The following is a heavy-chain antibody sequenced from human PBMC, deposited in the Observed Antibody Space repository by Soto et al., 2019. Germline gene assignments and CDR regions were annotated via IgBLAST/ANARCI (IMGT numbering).Heavy chain of an antibody. CDR3: ATDKTHYYYYHGMDV. J-gene: IGHJ6*02. Sequence: GGSLRLSCSASGFPFNTYAMHWIRQAPGKGLDDVSAVSSSGFATYYADSVKGRFIVSRDNAKNTMYLHMNSLRVEDTAIYFCATDKTHYYYYHGMDVWGQGTTVTVSS. V-gene: IGHV3-64D*06. CDR2: VSSSGFAT. CDR1: GFPFNTYA.